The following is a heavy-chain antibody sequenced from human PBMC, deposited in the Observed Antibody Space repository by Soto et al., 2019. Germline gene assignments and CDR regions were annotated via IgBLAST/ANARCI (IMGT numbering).Heavy chain of an antibody. D-gene: IGHD3-10*01. Sequence: QIQVLQSETEVRKPGASVSVSCKTSGYKFTDFGVTWVRQAPGQGLEWMGWIAPATGHTTYAQKLQGRITMTADTATATIFMELTSLRSDDTAVYYCARGLCGSGTYLIHWGQGTLVTVSS. CDR2: IAPATGHT. CDR3: ARGLCGSGTYLIH. J-gene: IGHJ4*02. CDR1: GYKFTDFG. V-gene: IGHV1-18*01.